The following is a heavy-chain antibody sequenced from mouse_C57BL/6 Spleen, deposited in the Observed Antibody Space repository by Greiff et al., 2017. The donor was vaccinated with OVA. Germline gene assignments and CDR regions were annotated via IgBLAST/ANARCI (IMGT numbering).Heavy chain of an antibody. V-gene: IGHV1-69*01. CDR2: IDPSDSYT. CDR1: GYTFTSYW. J-gene: IGHJ2*01. CDR3: ARAPYYYGSSRYYFDY. D-gene: IGHD1-1*01. Sequence: QVQLQQPGAELVMPGASVKLSCKASGYTFTSYWMHWVKQRPGQGLEWIGEIDPSDSYTNYNQKFKGKSTLTVDKSSSTAYMQLSSLTSEDSAVYYCARAPYYYGSSRYYFDYWGQGTTLTVSS.